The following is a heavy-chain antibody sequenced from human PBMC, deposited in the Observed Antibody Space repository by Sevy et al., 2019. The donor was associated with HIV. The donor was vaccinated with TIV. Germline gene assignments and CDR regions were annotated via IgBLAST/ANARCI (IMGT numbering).Heavy chain of an antibody. CDR2: ISSTGNTI. V-gene: IGHV3-48*03. CDR1: GFTFSSYE. Sequence: GGSLRLSCAVSGFTFSSYEMKWVRQAPGKGLEWVSYISSTGNTIYYADSVKGRFTISRDNSKNTVFLQLNSLRPEDTAVYYCARVFSSYYFDYWGQGTLVTVSS. J-gene: IGHJ4*02. CDR3: ARVFSSYYFDY.